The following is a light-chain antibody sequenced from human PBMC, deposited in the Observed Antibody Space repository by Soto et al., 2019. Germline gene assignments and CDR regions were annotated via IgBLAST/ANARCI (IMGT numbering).Light chain of an antibody. J-gene: IGLJ3*02. CDR2: EDN. CDR1: SGSIASNY. CDR3: QSYDSSTPLV. V-gene: IGLV6-57*04. Sequence: NFILTQPHSVSESPGKTVTISCTRSSGSIASNYVQWYQQRPGSAPTTVIYEDNQRPSGVPDRFSGSIDSSSNSASLTISGLKTEDEADYYCQSYDSSTPLVFGGGTKLTVL.